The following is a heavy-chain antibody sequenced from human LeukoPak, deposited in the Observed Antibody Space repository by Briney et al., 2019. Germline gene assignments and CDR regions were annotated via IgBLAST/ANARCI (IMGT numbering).Heavy chain of an antibody. CDR1: GGSISSYY. V-gene: IGHV4-59*01. D-gene: IGHD6-19*01. Sequence: SETLSLTCTVSGGSISSYYWSWIRQPPGKGLEWIGYIYYSGSTNYNPSLKSRVTISIDTSKNQFSLKLSSVTAADTAVYYCARVGGSGWSRGGDYWYFDLWGRGTLVTVSS. CDR3: ARVGGSGWSRGGDYWYFDL. CDR2: IYYSGST. J-gene: IGHJ2*01.